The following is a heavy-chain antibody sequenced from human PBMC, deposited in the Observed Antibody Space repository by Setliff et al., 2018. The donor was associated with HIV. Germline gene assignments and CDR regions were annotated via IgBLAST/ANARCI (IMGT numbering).Heavy chain of an antibody. CDR3: AKVVGATRGYFDY. V-gene: IGHV1-69*10. CDR1: GYTFTSFG. J-gene: IGHJ4*02. CDR2: IIPILGIA. Sequence: GASVKVSCKASGYTFTSFGISWVRQAPGQGLEWMGGIIPILGIANYAQKFQGRVTITADKSKNTLYLQMNSLRAEDTAVYYCAKVVGATRGYFDYWGQGTLVTVSS. D-gene: IGHD1-26*01.